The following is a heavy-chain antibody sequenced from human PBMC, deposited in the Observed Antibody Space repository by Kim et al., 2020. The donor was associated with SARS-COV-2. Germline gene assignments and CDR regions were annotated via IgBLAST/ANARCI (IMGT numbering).Heavy chain of an antibody. CDR3: ARGGGNGDPTYYYYGMDV. V-gene: IGHV1-69*01. Sequence: QGRVTITADESTSTAYMELSSLRSEDTAVYYCARGGGNGDPTYYYYGMDVWGQGTTVTVSS. D-gene: IGHD2-15*01. J-gene: IGHJ6*02.